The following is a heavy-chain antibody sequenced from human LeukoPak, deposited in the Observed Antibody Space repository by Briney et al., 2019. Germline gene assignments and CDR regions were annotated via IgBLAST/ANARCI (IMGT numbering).Heavy chain of an antibody. CDR1: GYTFTGYY. CDR3: ARVEMATVYDAFDI. J-gene: IGHJ3*02. V-gene: IGHV1-2*02. CDR2: INPNSRGT. D-gene: IGHD5-24*01. Sequence: ASVKVSCKASGYTFTGYYMHWVRQAPGQGLEWMGWINPNSRGTNYAQKFQGRVTMTRDTSISTAYMELSRLRSDDTAVYYCARVEMATVYDAFDIWGQGTMVTVSS.